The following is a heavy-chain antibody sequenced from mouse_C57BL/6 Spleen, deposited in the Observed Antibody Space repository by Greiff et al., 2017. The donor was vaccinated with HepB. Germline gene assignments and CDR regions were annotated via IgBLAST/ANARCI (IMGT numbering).Heavy chain of an antibody. CDR3: ARIYDYDEGWFAY. Sequence: QVQLQQSGAELVKPGASVKMSCKASGYTFTSYWITWVKQRPGQGLEWIGDIYPGSGSTNYNEKFKSKATLTVDTSSSTAYMQLSSLTSEDSAVYYCARIYDYDEGWFAYWGQGTLVTVSA. CDR1: GYTFTSYW. CDR2: IYPGSGST. V-gene: IGHV1-55*01. D-gene: IGHD2-4*01. J-gene: IGHJ3*01.